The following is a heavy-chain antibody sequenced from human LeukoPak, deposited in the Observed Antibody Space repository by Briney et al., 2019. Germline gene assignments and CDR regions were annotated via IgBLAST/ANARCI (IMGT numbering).Heavy chain of an antibody. J-gene: IGHJ3*02. Sequence: SKTLSLTCTVSGGSISSGDYYWSWIRQPPGKGLEWIGYIYYSGSTYYNPSLKSRVTISVDTSKNQFSLKLSSVTAADTAVYYCARIITMIVVVHDAFDIWGQGTMVTVSS. CDR2: IYYSGST. CDR3: ARIITMIVVVHDAFDI. D-gene: IGHD3-22*01. V-gene: IGHV4-30-4*08. CDR1: GGSISSGDYY.